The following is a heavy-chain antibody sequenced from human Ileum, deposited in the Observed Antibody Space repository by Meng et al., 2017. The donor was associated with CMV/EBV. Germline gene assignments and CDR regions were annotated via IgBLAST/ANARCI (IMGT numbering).Heavy chain of an antibody. Sequence: VQLVDSGGDLVKPGGSLRLSCVATGISFNDYYINWIRQAPGKGLQWLSYISGASSYIKEADSVRGRFTISRDNAKNSVFLEMNSLRDEDTAVYFCARGAIFGPGYFDLWGRGTLVTVFS. CDR3: ARGAIFGPGYFDL. D-gene: IGHD3-3*01. CDR2: ISGASSYI. CDR1: GISFNDYY. V-gene: IGHV3-11*06. J-gene: IGHJ2*01.